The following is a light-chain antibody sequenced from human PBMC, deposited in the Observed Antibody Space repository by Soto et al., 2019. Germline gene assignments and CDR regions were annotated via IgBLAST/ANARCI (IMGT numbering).Light chain of an antibody. CDR1: QIINTW. V-gene: IGKV1-5*03. CDR3: QQYETYLGT. CDR2: RAS. J-gene: IGKJ3*01. Sequence: DIQMTQSPSSLFASVGDRVTITCRASQIINTWLAWYQQRPGKAPKLLIYRASNLVNGVPSRFSGSGSGTEFTLTISNLQPDDFSIYYCQQYETYLGTFGPGTKVDL.